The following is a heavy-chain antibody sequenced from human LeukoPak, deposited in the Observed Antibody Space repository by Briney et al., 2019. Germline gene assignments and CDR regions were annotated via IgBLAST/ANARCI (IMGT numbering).Heavy chain of an antibody. CDR2: IYSGGST. D-gene: IGHD3-3*01. Sequence: GGSLRLSCAASGFTVSSNYMSWVRQAPGKGLEWVSVIYSGGSTYYADSVKGRFTISRDNSKNTLYLQMNSLRAEDTAVYYCATAVPVTTIFGVVIGYYFDYWGQGTLVTVSS. CDR1: GFTVSSNY. J-gene: IGHJ4*02. CDR3: ATAVPVTTIFGVVIGYYFDY. V-gene: IGHV3-53*01.